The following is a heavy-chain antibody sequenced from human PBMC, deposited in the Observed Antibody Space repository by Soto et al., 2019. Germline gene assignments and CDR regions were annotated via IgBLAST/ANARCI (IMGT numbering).Heavy chain of an antibody. CDR1: GGAISSSNW. J-gene: IGHJ5*02. CDR2: IHHSGST. D-gene: IGHD2-2*01. Sequence: SETLSLTCAVSGGAISSSNWWNWVRQPPGKGLEWIGEIHHSGSTNYNPSLKSRVTISVDKSKNQFSLKLNSVTAADTAVYYCARVRQGCSSTSCYFDPWGQGTLVTVSS. V-gene: IGHV4-4*02. CDR3: ARVRQGCSSTSCYFDP.